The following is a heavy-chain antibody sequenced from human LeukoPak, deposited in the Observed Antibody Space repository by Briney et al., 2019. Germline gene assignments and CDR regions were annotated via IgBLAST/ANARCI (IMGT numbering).Heavy chain of an antibody. V-gene: IGHV4-34*01. D-gene: IGHD1-14*01. J-gene: IGHJ4*02. CDR1: GGSFSGYY. CDR3: ARDHNGPFDY. Sequence: PSETLSLTCPLYGGSFSGYYWSWIRQPPGKGLEWIGEINHSGSTNYNPSLKSRVTISVDTSKNQFSLKLSSVTAADTAVYYCARDHNGPFDYWGQGTLVTVSS. CDR2: INHSGST.